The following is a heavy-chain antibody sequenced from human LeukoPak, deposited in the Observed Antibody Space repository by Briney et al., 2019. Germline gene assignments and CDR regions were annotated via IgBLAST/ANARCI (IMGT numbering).Heavy chain of an antibody. J-gene: IGHJ4*02. Sequence: SETLSLTCTVSGGSISTYYWSWIRQPPGKGLEWIGYIYYTGSTNYNPSLKSRVTISVDTSKNQFSLKLSSVTAADTAVYYCARRVAVAGTIDYWGQGTLVTASS. D-gene: IGHD6-19*01. V-gene: IGHV4-59*08. CDR1: GGSISTYY. CDR3: ARRVAVAGTIDY. CDR2: IYYTGST.